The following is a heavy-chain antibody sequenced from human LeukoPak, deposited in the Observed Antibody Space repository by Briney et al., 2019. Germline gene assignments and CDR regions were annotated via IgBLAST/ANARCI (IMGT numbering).Heavy chain of an antibody. J-gene: IGHJ4*02. Sequence: PGGSLRLSCAASGFTLSSYEMNWVRQAPGKGVEGVSYISRSGSSIYYADSVKGRFNISRDNAKNSLYLQMNSLRAEDTAVYYCARAFSGCYYSPSSFDYWGQGTLVTVSS. D-gene: IGHD3-10*01. V-gene: IGHV3-48*03. CDR3: ARAFSGCYYSPSSFDY. CDR1: GFTLSSYE. CDR2: ISRSGSSI.